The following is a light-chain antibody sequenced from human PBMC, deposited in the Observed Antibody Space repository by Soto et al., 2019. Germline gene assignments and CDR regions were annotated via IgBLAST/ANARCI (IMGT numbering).Light chain of an antibody. J-gene: IGKJ1*01. V-gene: IGKV1-5*03. CDR1: QSISSW. CDR3: QQYNSYST. CDR2: KAS. Sequence: DIQMTQSPSTLSTSIGDRVTITCRASQSISSWLAWYQQKPGKAPKLLIYKASSLESGVPSRFSGSGSRTEFTLSISSLQPDDFATYYCQQYNSYSTFGQRTNVEIE.